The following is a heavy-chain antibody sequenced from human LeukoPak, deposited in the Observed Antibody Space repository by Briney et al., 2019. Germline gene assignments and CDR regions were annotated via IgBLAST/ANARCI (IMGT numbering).Heavy chain of an antibody. CDR1: GGSISSSNW. V-gene: IGHV4-4*02. D-gene: IGHD5-18*01. Sequence: SGTLSLTCAVSGGSISSSNWWSWVRQPPGKGLEWIGEIYHSGSTNYNPSLKSRVTISVDTSKSQFSLRLSSVTAADTAVYYCARQLGYSVISVDYWGQGTLVTVSS. CDR2: IYHSGST. CDR3: ARQLGYSVISVDY. J-gene: IGHJ4*02.